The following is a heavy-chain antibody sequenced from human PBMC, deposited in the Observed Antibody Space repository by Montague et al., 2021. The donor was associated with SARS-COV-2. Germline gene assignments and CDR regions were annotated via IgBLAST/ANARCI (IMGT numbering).Heavy chain of an antibody. D-gene: IGHD5-18*01. V-gene: IGHV4-39*01. J-gene: IGHJ5*02. CDR1: GGSISSSSYY. Sequence: SETLSLTCTVSGGSISSSSYYWGWIRQPPGKGLEWGGNMYYSGXTXYXXXXKXRVTISVDTYKNQFSLKLSSVTAADTAVYYCGRVRIQIWSGRWFDPWGQGTLVTVSS. CDR3: GRVRIQIWSGRWFDP. CDR2: MYYSGXT.